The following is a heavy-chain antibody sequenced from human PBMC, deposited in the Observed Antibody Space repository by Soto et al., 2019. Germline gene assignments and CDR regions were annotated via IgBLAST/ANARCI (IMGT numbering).Heavy chain of an antibody. J-gene: IGHJ4*02. CDR3: ARHSSDDIVVVPAARRFDY. V-gene: IGHV4-39*01. D-gene: IGHD2-2*01. Sequence: LSLTCTVSGGSISSSSYYWGWIRQPPGKGLEWIGSIYYSGSTYYNPSLKSRVTISVDTSKNQFSLKLSSVTAADTAVYYCARHSSDDIVVVPAARRFDYWGQGTLVTVSS. CDR1: GGSISSSSYY. CDR2: IYYSGST.